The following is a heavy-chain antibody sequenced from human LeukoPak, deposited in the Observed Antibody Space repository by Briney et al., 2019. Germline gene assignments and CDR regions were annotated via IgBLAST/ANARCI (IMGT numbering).Heavy chain of an antibody. J-gene: IGHJ4*02. CDR3: ARGRLVMTALDY. V-gene: IGHV3-64*01. CDR2: ITTNGGRT. CDR1: GFTFSSYT. Sequence: PGGSLRLSCAASGFTFSSYTMHWVRQAPGKGLEYVSAITTNGGRTYYANSFKGRFTISRDNSKSTLYLQMGSLRTEDMAVYYCARGRLVMTALDYWGQGTLVTVSS. D-gene: IGHD2-21*02.